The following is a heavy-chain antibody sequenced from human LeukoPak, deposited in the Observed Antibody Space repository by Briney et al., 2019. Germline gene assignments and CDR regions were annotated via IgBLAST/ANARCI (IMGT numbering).Heavy chain of an antibody. CDR1: GFTFSSYW. V-gene: IGHV3-23*01. D-gene: IGHD1-26*01. J-gene: IGHJ4*02. Sequence: PGGSLRLSCAASGFTFSSYWMHWVREVPGKGPVWVSTISGGGGSTYYADSVKGRFTISRDNSKNTLYLQVNSLRAEDTAVYYCAKGGKWDVTPFDYWGQGTLVTVSS. CDR3: AKGGKWDVTPFDY. CDR2: ISGGGGST.